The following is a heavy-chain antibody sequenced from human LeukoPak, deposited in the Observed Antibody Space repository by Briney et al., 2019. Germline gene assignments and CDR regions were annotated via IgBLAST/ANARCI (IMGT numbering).Heavy chain of an antibody. CDR2: INPNSGGT. V-gene: IGHV1-2*02. J-gene: IGHJ5*02. CDR1: GDTFTGHY. CDR3: ARDAAKIWGATQMYNWFDA. Sequence: ASVKVSCKTFGDTFTGHYMHWVRQATGQGLEWMGWINPNSGGTRYAQNFQGRVTMTRDTSISTAYMELSSLTSDDTAVYYCARDAAKIWGATQMYNWFDAWGQGTLVTVCS. D-gene: IGHD1-26*01.